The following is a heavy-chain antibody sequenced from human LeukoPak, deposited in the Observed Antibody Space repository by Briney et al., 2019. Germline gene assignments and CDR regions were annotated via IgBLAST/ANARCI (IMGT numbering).Heavy chain of an antibody. D-gene: IGHD6-6*01. V-gene: IGHV3-53*01. CDR3: ARVGEYSSSYYFDY. CDR1: GFTVSSNY. Sequence: PGGSLRLSCAASGFTVSSNYVSWVRQAPGKGLEWVSVIYSGGSTYYADSVKGRFTISRDNSKNTLYLQMNSLRAEDTAVYYCARVGEYSSSYYFDYWGQGTLVTVSS. CDR2: IYSGGST. J-gene: IGHJ4*02.